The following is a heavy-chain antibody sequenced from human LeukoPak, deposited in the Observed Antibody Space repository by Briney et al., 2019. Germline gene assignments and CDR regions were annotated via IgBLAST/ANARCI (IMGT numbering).Heavy chain of an antibody. D-gene: IGHD3-22*01. V-gene: IGHV4-39*01. J-gene: IGHJ4*02. CDR3: ARHLISTMIVVVIKGFYYFDY. CDR1: GGSISSSSYY. Sequence: PSETLSLTCTVSGGSISSSSYYWGWIRQPPGKGLEWIGSIYYSGSTYYNPSLKSRVTISVDTSKNQFSLKLSSVTAADTAVYYCARHLISTMIVVVIKGFYYFDYWGQGTLVTVSS. CDR2: IYYSGST.